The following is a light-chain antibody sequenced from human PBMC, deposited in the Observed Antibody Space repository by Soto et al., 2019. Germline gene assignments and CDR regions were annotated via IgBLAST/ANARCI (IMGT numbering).Light chain of an antibody. CDR2: DNN. CDR3: GTWDSSLSSNV. V-gene: IGLV1-51*01. Sequence: QSVLTQPPSVSAAPGQKVTISCSGSSSNIGNNYVSWYQQLPGTAPKLLIYDNNQRPSGFPARFSASKSGTSATLGITGLQTGDDADYYCGTWDSSLSSNVFGTGTKVTVL. J-gene: IGLJ1*01. CDR1: SSNIGNNY.